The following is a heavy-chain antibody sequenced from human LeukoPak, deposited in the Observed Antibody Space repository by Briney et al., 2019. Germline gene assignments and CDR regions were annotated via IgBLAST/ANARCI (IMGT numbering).Heavy chain of an antibody. D-gene: IGHD2-15*01. Sequence: PGGSLRLSCAASGFTFSSYGMHWVRQAPGKGLEWVAFIRYDGSNKYYADSVKGRFTISRDNSKNTLYLQMNSLRAEDTAVYYCARSTCSGGSCYDYFDYWGQGTLVTVSS. CDR3: ARSTCSGGSCYDYFDY. CDR2: IRYDGSNK. J-gene: IGHJ4*02. CDR1: GFTFSSYG. V-gene: IGHV3-30*02.